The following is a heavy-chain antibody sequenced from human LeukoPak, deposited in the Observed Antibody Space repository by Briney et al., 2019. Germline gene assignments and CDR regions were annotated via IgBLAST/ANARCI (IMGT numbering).Heavy chain of an antibody. J-gene: IGHJ4*02. CDR3: ARVPGPYTTSRFDY. D-gene: IGHD2-2*02. CDR1: GYTFSGYY. CDR2: IDPTSGGT. V-gene: IGHV1-2*06. Sequence: ASVKVSCKTSGYTFSGYYLHWVRQAPEKGPEWLGRIDPTSGGTHYAQKFQGRVTVTRDTSTSTVYMELSGLRSDDTAVYYCARVPGPYTTSRFDYWGQGTLVTVSS.